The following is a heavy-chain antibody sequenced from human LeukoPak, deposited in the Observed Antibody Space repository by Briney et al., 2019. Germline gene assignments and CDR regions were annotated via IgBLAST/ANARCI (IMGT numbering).Heavy chain of an antibody. CDR2: ISSSGSTI. CDR3: ARDYYSGYVPPHIDY. V-gene: IGHV3-48*04. J-gene: IGHJ4*02. CDR1: GFTFSSYT. Sequence: PGGSLRLSCAASGFTFSSYTMNWVRQAPGKGLEWVSYISSSGSTIYYADSVKGRFTISRDNAKNSLYLQMNSLRAEDTAVYYCARDYYSGYVPPHIDYWGQGTLVTVSS. D-gene: IGHD5-12*01.